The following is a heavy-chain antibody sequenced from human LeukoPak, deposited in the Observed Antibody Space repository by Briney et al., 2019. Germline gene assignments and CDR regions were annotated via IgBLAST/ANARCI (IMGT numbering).Heavy chain of an antibody. CDR1: GDSVSSKNGA. CDR2: TYYRSKWYD. V-gene: IGHV6-1*01. D-gene: IGHD6-19*01. Sequence: SQTLSLTCAISGDSVSSKNGAWNWIRQSPSRGLEWLGRTYYRSKWYDEYADSVKGRVTISPDTSRNQFSLHVYSVTPEDTAVYYCARDLGTSGWYTFDFWGQRTLVTLSS. J-gene: IGHJ5*01. CDR3: ARDLGTSGWYTFDF.